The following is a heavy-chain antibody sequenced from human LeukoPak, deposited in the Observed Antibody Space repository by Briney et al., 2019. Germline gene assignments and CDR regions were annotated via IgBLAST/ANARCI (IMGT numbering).Heavy chain of an antibody. J-gene: IGHJ4*02. Sequence: GGSLRLSCGASGFTFRNYWMNWVRQAPGKGLEWVANIKDDGSDKYYVDSVKGRFTISRDNAKNSLYLQMNSLRAEDTAVYYCARYWNSGPRDYWGQGTLVTVSS. CDR2: IKDDGSDK. CDR3: ARYWNSGPRDY. V-gene: IGHV3-7*01. D-gene: IGHD1/OR15-1a*01. CDR1: GFTFRNYW.